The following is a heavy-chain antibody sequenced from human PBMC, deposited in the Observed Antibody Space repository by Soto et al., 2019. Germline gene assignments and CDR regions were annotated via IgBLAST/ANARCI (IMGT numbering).Heavy chain of an antibody. J-gene: IGHJ6*02. CDR3: ARDQSVYSSGWYFHPPYYYYGMDV. CDR1: GYTFTSYA. Sequence: GASVKVSCKASGYTFTSYAMHWVRQAPGQRLEWMGWINAGNGNTNFSQKFQGRVTITRDTSASTAYMELSSLRSEDTAVYYCARDQSVYSSGWYFHPPYYYYGMDVWGQGTTVTVSS. CDR2: INAGNGNT. V-gene: IGHV1-3*01. D-gene: IGHD6-19*01.